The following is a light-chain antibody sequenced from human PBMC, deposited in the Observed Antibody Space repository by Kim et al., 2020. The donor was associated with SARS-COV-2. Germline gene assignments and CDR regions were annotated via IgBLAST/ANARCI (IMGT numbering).Light chain of an antibody. V-gene: IGLV3-1*01. Sequence: GSPGQTANITCSGDKLGDKYVCWYQQKPGQSPILVIYQDTKRPSGIPERFSGSNSGNTATLTISGTPTMDEADYYCQAWDSGAVVFGGGTQLTVL. J-gene: IGLJ2*01. CDR2: QDT. CDR1: KLGDKY. CDR3: QAWDSGAVV.